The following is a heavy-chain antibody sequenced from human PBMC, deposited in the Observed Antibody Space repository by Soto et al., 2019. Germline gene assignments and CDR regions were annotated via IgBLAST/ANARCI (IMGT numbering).Heavy chain of an antibody. J-gene: IGHJ6*02. CDR2: ISYDGSEK. Sequence: QVQLVESGGGVVQPGRSLRLSCVASGLTFRSHAMHWVRQASGRGLEWVAVISYDGSEKYYADSVKGRFTISRDYSKNTIYLQTDSLRVEDTAVYYSATGVRGAAIVAYHSSVMDVWGQGTTVTVSS. CDR1: GLTFRSHA. D-gene: IGHD3-10*01. CDR3: ATGVRGAAIVAYHSSVMDV. V-gene: IGHV3-30*04.